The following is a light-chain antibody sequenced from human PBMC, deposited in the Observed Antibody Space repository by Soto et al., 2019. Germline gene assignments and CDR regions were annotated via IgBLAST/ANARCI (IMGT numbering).Light chain of an antibody. CDR2: AAS. J-gene: IGKJ2*01. CDR1: QSISSY. CDR3: QQSYSTLYT. Sequence: DIPMTQSPSSLSASVGDRVTITCRASQSISSYLNWYQQKPGKAPKLLIYAASSLQSGVPSRFRGSGSGTDFTLTISSLQPEDFATYYCQQSYSTLYTFGQGTKLEIK. V-gene: IGKV1-39*01.